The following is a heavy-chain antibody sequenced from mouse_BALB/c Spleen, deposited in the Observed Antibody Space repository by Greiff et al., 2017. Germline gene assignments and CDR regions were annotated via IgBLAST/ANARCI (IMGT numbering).Heavy chain of an antibody. J-gene: IGHJ2*01. D-gene: IGHD2-10*02. CDR3: TRSYGNYVTPYYFDY. Sequence: QVQLQQPGAELVKPGASVKLSCKASGYTFTSYYMYWVKQRPGQGLEWIGGINPSNGGTNFNEKFKSKATLTVDKSSSTAYMQLSSLTSEDSAVYYCTRSYGNYVTPYYFDYWGQGTTLTVSS. V-gene: IGHV1S81*02. CDR1: GYTFTSYY. CDR2: INPSNGGT.